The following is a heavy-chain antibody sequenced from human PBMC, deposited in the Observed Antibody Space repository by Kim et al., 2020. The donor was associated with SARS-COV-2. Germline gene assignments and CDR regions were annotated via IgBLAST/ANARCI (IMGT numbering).Heavy chain of an antibody. V-gene: IGHV3-21*01. Sequence: GGSLRLSCAASGFTFSSYSMNWVRQAPGKGLEWVSSISSSSSYIYYADSVKGRFTISRDNAKNSLYLQMNSLRAEDTAVYYCARVGSSLWGFGSGDNDAFDIWGQGTMVTVSS. CDR1: GFTFSSYS. CDR3: ARVGSSLWGFGSGDNDAFDI. CDR2: ISSSSSYI. J-gene: IGHJ3*02. D-gene: IGHD2-15*01.